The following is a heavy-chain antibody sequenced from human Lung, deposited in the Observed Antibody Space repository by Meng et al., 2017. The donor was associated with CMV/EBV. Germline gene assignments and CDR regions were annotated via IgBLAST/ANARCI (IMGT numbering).Heavy chain of an antibody. CDR3: ARDYYDFWSGHPQY. CDR1: GFTFSDYA. J-gene: IGHJ4*02. CDR2: TSYNENIK. D-gene: IGHD3-3*01. V-gene: IGHV3-30-3*01. Sequence: GGSLRLXCAASGFTFSDYAMHWVRQAPGKGLEWVAITSYNENIKNYADSVKGRFTISRDNSKNILYLQMNTLRPEDTAVYYCARDYYDFWSGHPQYWGQGTXVTGAS.